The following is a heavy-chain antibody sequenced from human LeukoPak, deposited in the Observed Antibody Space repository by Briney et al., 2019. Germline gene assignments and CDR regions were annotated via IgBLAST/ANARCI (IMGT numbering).Heavy chain of an antibody. J-gene: IGHJ4*02. CDR1: GFTFGSYG. D-gene: IGHD6-19*01. CDR3: AKVGQWLLTDEYYFDY. CDR2: ISYDGSNK. Sequence: GGSLRLSCAASGFTFGSYGMHWVRQAPGKGLEWVAVISYDGSNKYYADSVKGRFTISRDNSKNTLYLQMNSLRAEDTAVYYCAKVGQWLLTDEYYFDYWGQGTLVTVSS. V-gene: IGHV3-30*18.